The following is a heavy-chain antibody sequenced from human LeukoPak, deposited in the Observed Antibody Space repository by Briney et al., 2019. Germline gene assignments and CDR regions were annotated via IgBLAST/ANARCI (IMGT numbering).Heavy chain of an antibody. J-gene: IGHJ4*02. CDR3: ASPVQGDSWSGETSFDY. V-gene: IGHV4-39*01. CDR2: IYYSGST. Sequence: PSETLSLTCTVSGGSISSSSYYWGWIRQPPGKGLEWIGSIYYSGSTYYNPSLKSRVTMSVDTSKNQFSLKLSSVTAADTAVYYCASPVQGDSWSGETSFDYWGQGTLVTVSS. D-gene: IGHD3-3*01. CDR1: GGSISSSSYY.